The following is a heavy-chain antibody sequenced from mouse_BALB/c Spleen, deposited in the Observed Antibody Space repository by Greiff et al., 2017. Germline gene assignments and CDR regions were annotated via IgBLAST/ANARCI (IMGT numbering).Heavy chain of an antibody. D-gene: IGHD1-1*01. J-gene: IGHJ4*01. CDR1: GYAFSSSW. Sequence: VQLQQSGPELVKPGASVKISCKASGYAFSSSWMNWVKQRPGQGLEWIGRIYPGDGDTNYNGKFKGKATLTADKSSSTAYMQLSSLTSVDSAVYFCARWGYYGYYAMDYWGQGTSVTVSS. CDR2: IYPGDGDT. V-gene: IGHV1-82*01. CDR3: ARWGYYGYYAMDY.